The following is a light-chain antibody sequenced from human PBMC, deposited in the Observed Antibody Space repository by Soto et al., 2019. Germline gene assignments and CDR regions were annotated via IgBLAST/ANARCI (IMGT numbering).Light chain of an antibody. CDR3: QQYNSYPSS. CDR1: QSISSW. V-gene: IGKV1-5*01. J-gene: IGKJ2*01. Sequence: DIQMTQSPSTLSASVGDRVTITCRASQSISSWLAWYQQKPGKAPKLLIYDASSLESGVPSRFSGSGSGTEFTLTIISLQPDDFATYYCQQYNSYPSSFGQGTKLAIK. CDR2: DAS.